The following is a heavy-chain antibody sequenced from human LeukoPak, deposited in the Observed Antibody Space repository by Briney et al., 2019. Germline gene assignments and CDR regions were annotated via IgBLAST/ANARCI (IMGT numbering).Heavy chain of an antibody. CDR3: AKRGVVIRVILVGFHKEAYYFDS. Sequence: PGGSLRLSCAVSGITLSNYGMSWVRQAPGKGLEWVAGISGSGDGTYYADSVKGRFTVSRDNAKNTLYLQLNNLRAEDTAVYFCAKRGVVIRVILVGFHKEAYYFDSWGQGALVTVSS. V-gene: IGHV3-23*01. CDR2: ISGSGDGT. J-gene: IGHJ4*02. CDR1: GITLSNYG. D-gene: IGHD3-22*01.